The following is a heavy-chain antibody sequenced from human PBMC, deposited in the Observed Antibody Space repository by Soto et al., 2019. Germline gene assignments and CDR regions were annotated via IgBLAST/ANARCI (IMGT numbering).Heavy chain of an antibody. D-gene: IGHD5-18*01. CDR3: AKDKGYGYSLDY. J-gene: IGHJ4*02. V-gene: IGHV3-30*18. Sequence: PGGSLRLSCAASGFTFSSYGMHWVRQAPGKGLEWVAVISYDGSNKYYADSVKGRFTISRDNSKNTLYLQMNSLRAEDTAVYYCAKDKGYGYSLDYWGQGTLVTVSS. CDR1: GFTFSSYG. CDR2: ISYDGSNK.